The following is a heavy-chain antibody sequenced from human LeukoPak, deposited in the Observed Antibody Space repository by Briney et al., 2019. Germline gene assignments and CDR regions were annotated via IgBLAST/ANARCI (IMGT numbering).Heavy chain of an antibody. CDR1: GYTFTGYY. J-gene: IGHJ4*02. D-gene: IGHD2-15*01. Sequence: ASVKVSCRASGYTFTGYYMHWVRQAPGQGLEWMGIINPSGGSTSYAQKFQGRVTMTRDTSTSTVYMELSSLRSEDTAVYYCARDAVVVAATIPSNVDYWGQGTLVTVSS. CDR2: INPSGGST. V-gene: IGHV1-46*01. CDR3: ARDAVVVAATIPSNVDY.